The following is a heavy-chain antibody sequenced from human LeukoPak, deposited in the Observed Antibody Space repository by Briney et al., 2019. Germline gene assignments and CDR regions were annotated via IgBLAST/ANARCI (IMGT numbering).Heavy chain of an antibody. J-gene: IGHJ4*02. D-gene: IGHD3-22*01. CDR3: ARGLDQYYDSSGYLFDY. Sequence: GASVKVSCKASGYTFTGYYMHWVRQAPGQGLEWMGWINPNSGGTNYAQKFQGRVTMTRDTSISTAYMELSRLRSDDTAVYYCARGLDQYYDSSGYLFDYWGQGTLVTVSS. CDR1: GYTFTGYY. V-gene: IGHV1-2*02. CDR2: INPNSGGT.